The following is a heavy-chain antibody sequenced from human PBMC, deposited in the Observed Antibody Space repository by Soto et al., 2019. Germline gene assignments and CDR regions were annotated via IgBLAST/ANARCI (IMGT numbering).Heavy chain of an antibody. CDR2: TYYRSKWYY. V-gene: IGHV6-1*01. Sequence: PSQTRSLTCAITGDSVSSNSAGWSWVRQSPSRGLEWLGRTYYRSKWYYEYAVSVRGRITINPDTSMNQYSLQLNSVTPEDTAVYFCARGEQYSGRIFDYWGQGTLVTV. CDR1: GDSVSSNSAG. CDR3: ARGEQYSGRIFDY. D-gene: IGHD1-26*01. J-gene: IGHJ4*01.